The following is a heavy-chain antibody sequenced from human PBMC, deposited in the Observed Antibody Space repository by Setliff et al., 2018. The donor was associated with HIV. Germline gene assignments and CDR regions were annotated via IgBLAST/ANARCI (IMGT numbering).Heavy chain of an antibody. V-gene: IGHV1-2*02. D-gene: IGHD7-27*01. CDR2: INPNSGGT. J-gene: IGHJ4*02. CDR1: GYSFTGYH. Sequence: ASVKVSCKASGYSFTGYHMHWVRQAPGQGLEWMGWINPNSGGTNYAQKFQGRVTMTRDTSINTAYMELNSLRSDDTAVYYCARQLSNSLDYWGQGTLVTVSS. CDR3: ARQLSNSLDY.